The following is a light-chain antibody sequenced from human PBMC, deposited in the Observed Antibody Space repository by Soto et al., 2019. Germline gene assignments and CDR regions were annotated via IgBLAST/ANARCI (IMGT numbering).Light chain of an antibody. Sequence: DIQMTQSPSTLSASVGDRVTITCRASQSISSWLAWYQQKPGKAPNLLIYAASSLQSGVPSRFSGGESGTDFTLTISSLQPEDFATYYCQQSYNTPFTFGPGTKVDIK. CDR2: AAS. CDR3: QQSYNTPFT. J-gene: IGKJ3*01. CDR1: QSISSW. V-gene: IGKV1-39*01.